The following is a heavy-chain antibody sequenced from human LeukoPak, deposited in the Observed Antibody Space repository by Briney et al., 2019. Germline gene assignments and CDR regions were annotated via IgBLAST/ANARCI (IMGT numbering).Heavy chain of an antibody. CDR1: GGTFSSYA. V-gene: IGHV1-69*13. J-gene: IGHJ4*02. CDR3: ARERRLPTVTTPYYFDY. D-gene: IGHD4-17*01. Sequence: SVKVSCKASGGTFSSYAISWVRQAPGQGLEWMGGIIPIFGTANYAQKSQGRVTITADESTSTAYMELSSLRSEDTAVYYCARERRLPTVTTPYYFDYWGQGTLVTVSS. CDR2: IIPIFGTA.